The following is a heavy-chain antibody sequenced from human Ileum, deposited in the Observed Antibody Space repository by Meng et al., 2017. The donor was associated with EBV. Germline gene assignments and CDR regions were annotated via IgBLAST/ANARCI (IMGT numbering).Heavy chain of an antibody. D-gene: IGHD6-19*01. Sequence: QLHLQESGPGLVKPSETLSLTCTVSGGSISSSDYYWGWIRQPPGKGLEWIGSLYFSGSTYSNPSLESRVTISVDTSNNQFSLKLSSVTAADTAVYYCARRGYSSGWYAYDYWGQGTLVTVSS. CDR1: GGSISSSDYY. V-gene: IGHV4-39*01. CDR2: LYFSGST. J-gene: IGHJ4*02. CDR3: ARRGYSSGWYAYDY.